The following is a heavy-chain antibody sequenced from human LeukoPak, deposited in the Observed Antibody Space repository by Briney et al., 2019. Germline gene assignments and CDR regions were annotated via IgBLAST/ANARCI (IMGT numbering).Heavy chain of an antibody. D-gene: IGHD6-6*01. CDR2: IYTSGST. CDR1: GGSISSYY. Sequence: ETLSLTCTVSGGSISSYYWSWIRQPAGKGLEWIGRIYTSGSTNYNPSLKSRVTMSVDTSKNQFSLKLSSVTAADTAVYYCARSKASTAAARPYYFDYWGQETLVTVSS. V-gene: IGHV4-4*07. CDR3: ARSKASTAAARPYYFDY. J-gene: IGHJ4*02.